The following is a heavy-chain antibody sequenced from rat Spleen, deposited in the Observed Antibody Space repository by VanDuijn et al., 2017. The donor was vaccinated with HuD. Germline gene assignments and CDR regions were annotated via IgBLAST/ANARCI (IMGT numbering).Heavy chain of an antibody. CDR3: VRQGYLRDWYLYF. CDR1: GFTFSDCY. D-gene: IGHD2-5*01. V-gene: IGHV5-29*01. J-gene: IGHJ1*01. CDR2: INNDGDTT. Sequence: EVQLVESNGGLVQPGRPLKLSCTTSGFTFSDCYMAWVRQAPTKGLEWVATINNDGDTTYYRDSVKGRFTISRDNGKNTLYLEMDSLGSEDMATYDCVRQGYLRDWYLYFWGPGTMVTVSS.